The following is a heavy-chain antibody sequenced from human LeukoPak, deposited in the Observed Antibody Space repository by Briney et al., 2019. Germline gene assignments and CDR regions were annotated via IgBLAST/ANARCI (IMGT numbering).Heavy chain of an antibody. D-gene: IGHD3-9*01. CDR2: IYPGDSDT. Sequence: PGESLQISCKGSGYSFTSYWIGWVRQLPGKGLEWMGIIYPGDSDTRYSPSFQGQVTISADKSISTAYLQWSSLKASDTAMYYCARPEYDILTGYYYFDYWGQGTLVTVSS. J-gene: IGHJ4*02. CDR1: GYSFTSYW. V-gene: IGHV5-51*01. CDR3: ARPEYDILTGYYYFDY.